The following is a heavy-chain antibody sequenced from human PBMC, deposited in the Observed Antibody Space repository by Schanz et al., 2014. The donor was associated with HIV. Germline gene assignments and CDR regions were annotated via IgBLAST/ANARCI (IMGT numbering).Heavy chain of an antibody. CDR2: FIPIFGTT. D-gene: IGHD5-18*01. CDR3: ASGRFDTVIWWGDAFLI. J-gene: IGHJ3*02. CDR1: GGTFSSYA. V-gene: IGHV1-69*01. Sequence: QVPVVQSGAEVKKPGSSVKVSCKASGGTFSSYAISWVRQAPGQGLEWMGGFIPIFGTTNYAQKFQGRVTITADESTSTTYLELSSLRSEDTAVYYCASGRFDTVIWWGDAFLIWGRGTMVTVSS.